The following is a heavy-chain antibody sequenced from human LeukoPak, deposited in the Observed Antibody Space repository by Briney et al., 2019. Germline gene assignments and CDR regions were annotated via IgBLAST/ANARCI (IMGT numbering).Heavy chain of an antibody. Sequence: SETLSLTCAVYGGSFGGYYWSWIRQPPGKGLEWIGEINHSGSTNYNPSLKSRVTISVDTSKNQFSLKLSSVTAADTAVYYCARHYYYDSSVRGYYFDYWGQGTLVTVSS. CDR3: ARHYYYDSSVRGYYFDY. CDR2: INHSGST. J-gene: IGHJ4*02. D-gene: IGHD3-22*01. V-gene: IGHV4-34*01. CDR1: GGSFGGYY.